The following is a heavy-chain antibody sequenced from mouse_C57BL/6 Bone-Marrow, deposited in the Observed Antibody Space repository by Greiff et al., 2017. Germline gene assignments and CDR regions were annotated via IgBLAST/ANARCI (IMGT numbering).Heavy chain of an antibody. CDR2: IYPGSGNT. J-gene: IGHJ1*03. V-gene: IGHV1-76*01. D-gene: IGHD2-3*01. CDR3: ARGEWLLPYWYFDV. Sequence: VQLQESGAELVRPGASVKLSCKASGYTFTDYYINWVKQRPGQGLEWIARIYPGSGNTYYNEKFKGKATLTAEKSSSTAYMQLSSLTSEDSAVYFCARGEWLLPYWYFDVWGTGTTVTVSS. CDR1: GYTFTDYY.